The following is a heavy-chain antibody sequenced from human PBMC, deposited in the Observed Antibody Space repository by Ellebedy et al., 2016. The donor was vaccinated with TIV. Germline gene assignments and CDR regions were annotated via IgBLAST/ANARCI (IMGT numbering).Heavy chain of an antibody. CDR3: ARDPSTYYYDSSGYLYFDY. D-gene: IGHD3-22*01. J-gene: IGHJ4*02. Sequence: GGSLRLXXAASGFTFSSYSMNWVRQAPGKGLEWVSSISSSSSYIYYADSVKGRFTISRDNAKNSLYLQMNSLRAEDTAVYYCARDPSTYYYDSSGYLYFDYWGQGTLVTVSS. CDR1: GFTFSSYS. V-gene: IGHV3-21*01. CDR2: ISSSSSYI.